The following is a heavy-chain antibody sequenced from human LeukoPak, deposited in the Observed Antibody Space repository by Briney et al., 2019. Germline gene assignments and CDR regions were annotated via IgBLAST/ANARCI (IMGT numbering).Heavy chain of an antibody. CDR3: AQSYSSSWYLPGGAFDI. J-gene: IGHJ3*02. Sequence: GGSLRLSCAASGFTFSSYAMSWVRQAPGKGLEWVSAISGSGGSTYYADSVKGRFTISRDNAKNSLYLQMNSLRAEDTAVYYCAQSYSSSWYLPGGAFDIWGQGTMVTVSS. D-gene: IGHD6-13*01. CDR1: GFTFSSYA. CDR2: ISGSGGST. V-gene: IGHV3-23*01.